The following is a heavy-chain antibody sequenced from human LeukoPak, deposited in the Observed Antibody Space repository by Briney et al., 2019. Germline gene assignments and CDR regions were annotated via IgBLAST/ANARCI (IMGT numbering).Heavy chain of an antibody. CDR3: ARGAAAGTLNNWFDP. Sequence: GASVKVSCKASGGTFSSYAISWVRQAPGQGLEWMGGIIPIFGTANYAQKFQGRVTITADKSTSTAYMELSSLRSGDTAVYYCARGAAAGTLNNWFDPWGQGTLVTVSS. J-gene: IGHJ5*02. V-gene: IGHV1-69*06. D-gene: IGHD6-13*01. CDR1: GGTFSSYA. CDR2: IIPIFGTA.